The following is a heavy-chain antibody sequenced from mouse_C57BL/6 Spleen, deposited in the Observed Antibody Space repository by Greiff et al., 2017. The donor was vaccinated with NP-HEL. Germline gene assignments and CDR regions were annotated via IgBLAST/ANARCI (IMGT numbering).Heavy chain of an antibody. Sequence: QVQLQQPGAELARPGTSVKLSCKASGYTFTSYWMHWVKQRPGQGLEWIGVIDPADSYTNYNQKFKGKATLTVDTSSSTAYMELSSLTSEDSAVYSSTSFCSYAYARMDYWGQGTSVTVSS. CDR3: TSFCSYAYARMDY. CDR1: GYTFTSYW. D-gene: IGHD1-1*01. CDR2: IDPADSYT. J-gene: IGHJ4*01. V-gene: IGHV1-59*01.